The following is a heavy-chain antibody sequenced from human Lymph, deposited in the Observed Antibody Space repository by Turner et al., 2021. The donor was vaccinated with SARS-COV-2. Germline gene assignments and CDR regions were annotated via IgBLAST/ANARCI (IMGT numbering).Heavy chain of an antibody. V-gene: IGHV1-46*01. CDR3: ARVGPGGFDY. CDR1: GYTFTSYY. J-gene: IGHJ4*02. CDR2: INPSGDST. D-gene: IGHD2-15*01. Sequence: QVQLVQSGAEVKKPGASVKVSRKASGYTFTSYYMHWVRQAPGQGLEWMGIINPSGDSTSYAQKFQGRVTMTRDTSTSTVYMELSSLRSEDTAVYYCARVGPGGFDYWGQGTPVTVSS.